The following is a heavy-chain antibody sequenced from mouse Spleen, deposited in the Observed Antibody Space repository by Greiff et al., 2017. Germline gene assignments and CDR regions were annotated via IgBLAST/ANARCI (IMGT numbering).Heavy chain of an antibody. CDR2: IHPNSGST. Sequence: VQLQQPGAELVKPGASVKLSCKASGYTFTSYWMHWVKQRPGQGLEWIGMIHPNSGSTNYNEKFKSKATFTADTSSNTAYMQLSSLTTEDSAIYYCARGGFRYYFDYWGQGTTLTVSS. V-gene: IGHV1-64*01. CDR3: ARGGFRYYFDY. CDR1: GYTFTSYW. J-gene: IGHJ2*01.